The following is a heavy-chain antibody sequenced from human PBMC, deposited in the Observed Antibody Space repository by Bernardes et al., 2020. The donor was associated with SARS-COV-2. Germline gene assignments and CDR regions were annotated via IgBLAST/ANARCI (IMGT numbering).Heavy chain of an antibody. J-gene: IGHJ6*02. CDR2: ISYDGSNK. CDR3: ARNQVNCTSSGCPGFRAMDV. D-gene: IGHD2-2*01. V-gene: IGHV3-30-3*01. CDR1: GFSFSNYA. Sequence: GGSLRLSCSASGFSFSNYAIHWVRQAPGKGLEWVGLISYDGSNKHYADSVKGRFTISRDNSQNTSYLQVDSLRTEDTAVYFCARNQVNCTSSGCPGFRAMDVWGQGTSVIVSS.